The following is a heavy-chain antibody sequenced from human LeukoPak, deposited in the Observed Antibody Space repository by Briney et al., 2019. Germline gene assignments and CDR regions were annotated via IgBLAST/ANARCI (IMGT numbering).Heavy chain of an antibody. CDR1: GGSFSDYY. J-gene: IGHJ5*02. CDR2: INHSGST. CDR3: ARLEYSSGWYGIPNWFDP. D-gene: IGHD6-19*01. Sequence: SETLSLTCAVYGGSFSDYYWSWIRQPPGKGLEWIGEINHSGSTNYNPSLKSRVTISVDTSKNQFSLKLSSVTAADTAVYYCARLEYSSGWYGIPNWFDPWGQGTLVTVSS. V-gene: IGHV4-34*01.